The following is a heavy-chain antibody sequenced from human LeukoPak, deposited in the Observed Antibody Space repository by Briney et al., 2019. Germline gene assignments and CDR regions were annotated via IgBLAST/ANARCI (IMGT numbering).Heavy chain of an antibody. CDR2: IYYSGST. D-gene: IGHD3-22*01. V-gene: IGHV4-59*01. CDR3: ARGDHSSGYYSPYYFDY. J-gene: IGHJ4*02. CDR1: GGSISRYY. Sequence: SETLSLTCTGSGGSISRYYWSWIRQPPGKGLEWIGYIYYSGSTNYNPSLKSRVTISVDTSKNQFSLKLSYVTAADTAVYYCARGDHSSGYYSPYYFDYWGQGTLVTVSS.